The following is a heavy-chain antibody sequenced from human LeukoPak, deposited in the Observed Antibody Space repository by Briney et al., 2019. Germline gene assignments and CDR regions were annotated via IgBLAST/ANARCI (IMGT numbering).Heavy chain of an antibody. CDR3: AREGLEYYYDSSGYSY. CDR1: GFTFSSYW. D-gene: IGHD3-22*01. CDR2: IKQDGSEK. Sequence: GGSLRLSCAASGFTFSSYWMSWVRQAPGKGLEWVANIKQDGSEKYYVDSVKGRFTISRDNAKNSLYLQMNSLRAEDTAVYYCAREGLEYYYDSSGYSYWGQGTLVTVSS. J-gene: IGHJ4*02. V-gene: IGHV3-7*01.